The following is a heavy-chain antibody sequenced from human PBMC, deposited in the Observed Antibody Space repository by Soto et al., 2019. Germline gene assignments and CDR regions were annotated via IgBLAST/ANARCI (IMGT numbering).Heavy chain of an antibody. V-gene: IGHV3-48*02. J-gene: IGHJ3*02. Sequence: PGGSLRLSCAASGFTFSTYSMNWVRQAPGKGLEWVSYISSSSTTIYYADSVKGRFTISRDDAKNSLYLQMSSLRDEDTAVYYCARPVPRHDAFDIWGQGTMVTV. D-gene: IGHD6-6*01. CDR3: ARPVPRHDAFDI. CDR2: ISSSSTTI. CDR1: GFTFSTYS.